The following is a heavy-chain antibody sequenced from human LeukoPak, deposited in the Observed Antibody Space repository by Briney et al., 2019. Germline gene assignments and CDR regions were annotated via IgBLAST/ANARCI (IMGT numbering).Heavy chain of an antibody. Sequence: GGSLRLSCAASGFTFDDYGMSWVRQAPGKGLEWVSGINWNGGSTGYADTVKGRFTISRDNAKKSLYVQMDSLRAEDTAVYYCAKESSGGWYFDYWGQGTLVTVSS. CDR1: GFTFDDYG. CDR3: AKESSGGWYFDY. CDR2: INWNGGST. V-gene: IGHV3-20*04. J-gene: IGHJ4*02. D-gene: IGHD6-19*01.